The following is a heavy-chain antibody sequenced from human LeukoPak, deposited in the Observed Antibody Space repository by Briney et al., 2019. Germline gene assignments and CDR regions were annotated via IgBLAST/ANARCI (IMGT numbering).Heavy chain of an antibody. CDR1: GFTFDDYA. CDR3: AKAVAATYYYGMDV. Sequence: GGSLRLSCAASGFTFDDYAMHWVRQAPGKGLEWVSGISWNSGSIGYADSVKGRFTISRDNAKNSLYLQMNSLRAEDTVLYYCAKAVAATYYYGMDVWGQGTTVTVSS. CDR2: ISWNSGSI. J-gene: IGHJ6*02. V-gene: IGHV3-9*01. D-gene: IGHD6-19*01.